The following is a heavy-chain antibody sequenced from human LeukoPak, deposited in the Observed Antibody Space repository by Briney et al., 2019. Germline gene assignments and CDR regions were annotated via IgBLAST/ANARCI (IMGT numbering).Heavy chain of an antibody. Sequence: SETLSLTCTVSGGSISSSSYYWGWIRQPPGKGLEWIGSIYYSGITYYNPSLKSRVTISVDTSKNQFSLRLSSVTAADTAVYYCARQMNTVTADYWGQGTLVTVSS. V-gene: IGHV4-39*01. CDR1: GGSISSSSYY. J-gene: IGHJ4*02. D-gene: IGHD4-17*01. CDR2: IYYSGIT. CDR3: ARQMNTVTADY.